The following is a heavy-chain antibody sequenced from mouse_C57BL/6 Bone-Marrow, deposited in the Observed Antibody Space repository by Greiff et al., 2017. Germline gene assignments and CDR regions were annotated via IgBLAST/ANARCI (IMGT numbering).Heavy chain of an antibody. V-gene: IGHV3-6*01. CDR1: GYSITSGYY. CDR2: ISYDGSN. D-gene: IGHD2-4*01. CDR3: ARHSLYDYYGYFDV. Sequence: ESGPGLVKPSQSLSLTCSVTGYSITSGYYWNWIRQFPGNKLVWMGYISYDGSNNYNPSLKNRISITRDTSKKQFFLKLNSVTTEDTATYYRARHSLYDYYGYFDVWGTGTTVTVSS. J-gene: IGHJ1*03.